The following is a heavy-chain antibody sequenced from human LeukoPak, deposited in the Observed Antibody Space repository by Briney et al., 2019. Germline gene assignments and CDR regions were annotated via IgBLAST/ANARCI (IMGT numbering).Heavy chain of an antibody. Sequence: WGSLRLSCAASRFTFSDYSMNWVRQAPGKGLQCVASISSGSVYIYYADSVKGRFTISRDNSKNTLYLQMNSLRAEDTAVYYCAKDRRAGSYDYWGQGTLVTVSS. J-gene: IGHJ4*02. V-gene: IGHV3-21*04. D-gene: IGHD3-10*01. CDR2: ISSGSVYI. CDR3: AKDRRAGSYDY. CDR1: RFTFSDYS.